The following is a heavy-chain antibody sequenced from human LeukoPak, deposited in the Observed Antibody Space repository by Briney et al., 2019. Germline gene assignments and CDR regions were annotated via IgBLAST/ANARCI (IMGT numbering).Heavy chain of an antibody. CDR1: GGSFSGYS. CDR3: AREHCSGGSCYSISYYYYMDV. J-gene: IGHJ6*03. D-gene: IGHD2-15*01. CDR2: IRHSGST. Sequence: SETLSLTCAVYGGSFSGYSWSWIRQPPGKGLEWIGEIRHSGSTNYNPSLKSRVTISVDTSKNQFSLKLSSVTAADTAVYYCAREHCSGGSCYSISYYYYMDVWGKGTTVTVSS. V-gene: IGHV4-34*01.